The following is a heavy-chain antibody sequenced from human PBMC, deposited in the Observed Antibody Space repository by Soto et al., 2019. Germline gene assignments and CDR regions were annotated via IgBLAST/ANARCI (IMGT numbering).Heavy chain of an antibody. CDR3: PREQPRPDSSNWHLDY. V-gene: IGHV3-48*01. Sequence: EVQLVDSGGGLVHPGGSLRLSCVASRFTFSSYGMNWVRQAPGKGLEWVSYSSSNSSIIYYADSVKGRFTISRDNARNTLYLQMNSLRAEDTATYYWPREQPRPDSSNWHLDYWGQGTLVTVSS. CDR2: SSSNSSII. D-gene: IGHD6-13*01. CDR1: RFTFSSYG. J-gene: IGHJ4*02.